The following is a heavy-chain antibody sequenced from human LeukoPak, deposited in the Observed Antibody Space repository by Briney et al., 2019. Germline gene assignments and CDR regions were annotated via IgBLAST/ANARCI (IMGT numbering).Heavy chain of an antibody. V-gene: IGHV4-39*01. J-gene: IGHJ4*02. CDR2: IYYSGNT. Sequence: SETLSLTCTVSGASISSTTYYWGWIRQPPGKGLEWIGNIYYSGNTYYNPSLKSRVTIFMDTSKNEFSLKLSSVTAADTSVYYCARLKFDSSHANFDSWGRGTLVTVSS. CDR3: ARLKFDSSHANFDS. CDR1: GASISSTTYY. D-gene: IGHD3-22*01.